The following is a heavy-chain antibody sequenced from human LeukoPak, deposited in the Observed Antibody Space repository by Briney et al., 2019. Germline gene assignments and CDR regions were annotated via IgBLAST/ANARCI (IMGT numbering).Heavy chain of an antibody. Sequence: ASVTVSCKASGGTFSSYAISWVRQAPGQGLEWMGWISAYNGNTNYAQKLQGRVTMTTDTSTSTAYMELRSLRSDDTAVYYCARDREWDRFDYWGQGTLVTVSS. CDR3: ARDREWDRFDY. V-gene: IGHV1-18*01. CDR2: ISAYNGNT. J-gene: IGHJ4*02. CDR1: GGTFSSYA. D-gene: IGHD1-26*01.